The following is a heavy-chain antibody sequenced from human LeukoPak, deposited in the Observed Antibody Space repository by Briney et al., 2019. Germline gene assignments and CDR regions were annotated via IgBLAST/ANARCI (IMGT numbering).Heavy chain of an antibody. D-gene: IGHD5-12*01. CDR2: ISNDESNK. Sequence: PGGSLGLSCAASGFTFSSSAMHWVRQPPGKGLEWVTVISNDESNKYYADSVKGRFTISRGNSKNMLYLQMNSLRTEDTAVYYCAKVGSGNDYYWGQGTLVTVSS. CDR3: AKVGSGNDYY. CDR1: GFTFSSSA. J-gene: IGHJ4*02. V-gene: IGHV3-30*18.